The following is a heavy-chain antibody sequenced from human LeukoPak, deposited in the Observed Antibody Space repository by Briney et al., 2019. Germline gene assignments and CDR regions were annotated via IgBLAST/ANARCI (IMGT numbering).Heavy chain of an antibody. V-gene: IGHV4-38-2*01. CDR2: SYHSGST. D-gene: IGHD3-10*01. J-gene: IGHJ4*02. Sequence: PSETLSLTCAVSGYSISSGYYWGWIRQPPGKGLEWIGSSYHSGSTYYNPSLKSRVTISVDTSKNQFSLKLSSVTAADTAVYYCARLSRITMVRGVMGYFDYWGQGTLVTVSS. CDR1: GYSISSGYY. CDR3: ARLSRITMVRGVMGYFDY.